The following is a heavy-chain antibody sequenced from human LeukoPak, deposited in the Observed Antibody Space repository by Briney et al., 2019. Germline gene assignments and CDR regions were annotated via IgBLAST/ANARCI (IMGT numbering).Heavy chain of an antibody. D-gene: IGHD1-1*01. CDR1: GGSISSGSYY. Sequence: SETLSLTCTVSGGSISSGSYYWSWIRQPAGKGLEWIGRIYTSGSTNYNPSLKSRVTISVDTSKNQFSLKLSSVTAADTAVYYCARGGNWNGLFDYWAREPWSPSPQ. CDR3: ARGGNWNGLFDY. V-gene: IGHV4-61*02. J-gene: IGHJ4*02. CDR2: IYTSGST.